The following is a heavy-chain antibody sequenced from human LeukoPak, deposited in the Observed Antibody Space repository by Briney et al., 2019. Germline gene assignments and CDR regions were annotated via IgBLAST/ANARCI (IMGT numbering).Heavy chain of an antibody. CDR1: GYTFTSYA. V-gene: IGHV1-69*13. J-gene: IGHJ4*02. CDR3: ATAPTYYDSSGYWFDY. CDR2: IIPIFGTA. Sequence: SVKVSCKASGYTFTSYAISWVRQAPGQGLEWMGGIIPIFGTANYAQKFQGRVTITADESTSTAYMELSSLRSEDTAVYYCATAPTYYDSSGYWFDYWGQGTLVTVSS. D-gene: IGHD3-22*01.